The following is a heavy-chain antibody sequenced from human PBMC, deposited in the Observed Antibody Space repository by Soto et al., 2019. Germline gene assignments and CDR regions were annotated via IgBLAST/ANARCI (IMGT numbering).Heavy chain of an antibody. CDR2: ISSDSSYK. J-gene: IGHJ6*02. CDR1: GFTLSSHT. Sequence: PGGSLRLSCAASGFTLSSHTMNWVRQAPGKGLEWVSSISSDSSYKYYTDSVKGRFTVSRDNAKNSLYLQMDGLRAEDTAVYYCARGYCTRSSCYIGGFYYYGMDVWGQGATVTVSS. D-gene: IGHD2-2*01. CDR3: ARGYCTRSSCYIGGFYYYGMDV. V-gene: IGHV3-21*01.